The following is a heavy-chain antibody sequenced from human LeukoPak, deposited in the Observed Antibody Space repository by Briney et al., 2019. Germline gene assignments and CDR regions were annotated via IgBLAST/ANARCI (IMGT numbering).Heavy chain of an antibody. CDR1: AFTFSSYA. Sequence: GGSLRLSCAASAFTFSSYAMSWVRQAPGKGLEWVANIDQDGREKHYVDSVKGRFTISRDNSKKSLYLQMNSLRAEDTAIYYCASDNFDFWGQGTQVAVSS. V-gene: IGHV3-7*01. J-gene: IGHJ4*02. CDR2: IDQDGREK. CDR3: ASDNFDF.